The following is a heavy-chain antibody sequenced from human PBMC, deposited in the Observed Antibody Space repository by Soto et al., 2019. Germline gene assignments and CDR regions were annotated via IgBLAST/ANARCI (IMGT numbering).Heavy chain of an antibody. Sequence: GASVNVSCMASVYTFTRCAMNWVRQPPGQGLEWMGCINTNTGNPTYAQGFTGRFVFSLGTSVSTAYLQICSLKAGDTAVDYCARDCWGSSDDYCGIDVWGQGTTVTVSS. CDR1: VYTFTRCA. V-gene: IGHV7-4-1*01. CDR2: INTNTGNP. J-gene: IGHJ6*02. D-gene: IGHD6-6*01. CDR3: ARDCWGSSDDYCGIDV.